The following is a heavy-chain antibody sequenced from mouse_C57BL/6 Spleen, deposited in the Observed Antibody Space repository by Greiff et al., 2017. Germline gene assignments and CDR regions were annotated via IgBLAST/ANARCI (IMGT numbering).Heavy chain of an antibody. CDR2: IYPGSGNT. CDR1: GYSFTSYY. CDR3: ARRSVYDYDGGYAMDY. Sequence: QVQLQQSGPELVKPGASVKISCKASGYSFTSYYIHWVKQRPGQGLEWIGWIYPGSGNTKYNEKFKGKATLTADTSSSTAYMQLSSLTSEDSAVYDCARRSVYDYDGGYAMDYWGQGTSVTVSS. D-gene: IGHD2-4*01. V-gene: IGHV1-66*01. J-gene: IGHJ4*01.